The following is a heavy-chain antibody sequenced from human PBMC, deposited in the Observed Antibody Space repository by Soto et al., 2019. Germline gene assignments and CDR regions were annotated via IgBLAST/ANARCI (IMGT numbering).Heavy chain of an antibody. CDR1: GYTFTSYG. CDR3: ARDGLRYCSGGSCYSLIYYGMDV. CDR2: ISAYNGNT. Sequence: QVQLVQSGAEVKKPGASVKVSCKASGYTFTSYGIGWVRQAPGQGLEWMGWISAYNGNTNYAQKLQGRVTMTTDTSTSTAYMELRSLRSDDTAVYYCARDGLRYCSGGSCYSLIYYGMDVWGQGTTVTVSS. J-gene: IGHJ6*02. D-gene: IGHD2-15*01. V-gene: IGHV1-18*01.